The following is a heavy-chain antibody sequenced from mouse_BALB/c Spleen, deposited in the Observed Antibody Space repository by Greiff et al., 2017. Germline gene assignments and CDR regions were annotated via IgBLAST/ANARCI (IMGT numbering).Heavy chain of an antibody. CDR1: GYTFTSYW. CDR2: IDPSDSET. V-gene: IGHV1-69*02. J-gene: IGHJ3*01. Sequence: VQLQQPGAELVKPGAPVKLSCKASGYTFTSYWMNWVKQRPGRGLEWIGRIDPSDSETHYNQKFKDKATLTVDKSSSTAYIQLSSLTSEDSAVYYCARRDYRYGWFAYWGQGTLVTVSA. D-gene: IGHD2-14*01. CDR3: ARRDYRYGWFAY.